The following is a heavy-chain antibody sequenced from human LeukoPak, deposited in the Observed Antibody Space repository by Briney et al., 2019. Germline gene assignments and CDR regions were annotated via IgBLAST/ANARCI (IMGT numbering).Heavy chain of an antibody. V-gene: IGHV4-34*01. J-gene: IGHJ4*02. Sequence: PSETLSLTCAVYGGSFSGYYWSFIRQPPGKGLEWIGEINHSGKSNYNASLKSPVTISLDTSKNQFSLKLSSLKAADPAVYYCARATAAICCGSYYRYWGQGTLVTVSS. D-gene: IGHD1-26*01. CDR2: INHSGKS. CDR1: GGSFSGYY. CDR3: ARATAAICCGSYYRY.